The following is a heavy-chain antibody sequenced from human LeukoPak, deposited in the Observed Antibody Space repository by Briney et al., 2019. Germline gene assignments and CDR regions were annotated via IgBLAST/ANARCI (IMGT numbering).Heavy chain of an antibody. CDR1: GFSFSSYA. CDR3: AKLSSGSGSRASFDY. Sequence: PGGSLRLSCAASGFSFSSYAMSWVRQAPGKGLEWVSAISGSGGSTYYADSVKGRFTISRDNSKNTLYLQMNSLRAEDTAVYYCAKLSSGSGSRASFDYWGQGTLVTVSS. J-gene: IGHJ4*02. D-gene: IGHD3-10*02. V-gene: IGHV3-23*01. CDR2: ISGSGGST.